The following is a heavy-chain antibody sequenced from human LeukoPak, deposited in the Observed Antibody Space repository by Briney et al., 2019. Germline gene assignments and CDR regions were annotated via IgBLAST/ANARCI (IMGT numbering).Heavy chain of an antibody. CDR3: AKGEGDYDILTGYYSRGEDAFDI. CDR2: ISGIGGST. V-gene: IGHV3-23*01. Sequence: GGSLRLSCAASGFTFSSYAMSWVRQAPGKGLEWVSAISGIGGSTYYADSVKGRFTISRDNSKNTLYLQMNSLRAEDTAVYYCAKGEGDYDILTGYYSRGEDAFDIWGQGTMVTVSS. J-gene: IGHJ3*02. CDR1: GFTFSSYA. D-gene: IGHD3-9*01.